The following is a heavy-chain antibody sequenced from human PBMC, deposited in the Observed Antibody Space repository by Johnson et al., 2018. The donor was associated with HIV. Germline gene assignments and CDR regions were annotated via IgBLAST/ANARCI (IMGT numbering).Heavy chain of an antibody. V-gene: IGHV3-23*04. CDR3: AKGEDYYDSSPADAFDI. CDR1: GLAFSNYA. CDR2: ISGSGGST. Sequence: VQLVESGGGLVQPGRSLRLSCAASGFKYAASGLAFSNYAMSWVRQAPGKGLEWVSAISGSGGSTYYADSVKGRFTISRDNSKNPLYLQMNSLRAEDTAVYYCAKGEDYYDSSPADAFDIWGQGTMVTVSS. D-gene: IGHD3-22*01. J-gene: IGHJ3*02.